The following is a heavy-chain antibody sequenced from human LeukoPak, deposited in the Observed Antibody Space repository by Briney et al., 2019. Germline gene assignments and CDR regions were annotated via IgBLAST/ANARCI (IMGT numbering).Heavy chain of an antibody. CDR2: IYYSGST. Sequence: SETLSLTCTVSGGSISSSSYYWGWIRQPPGKGLEWIGSIYYSGSTYYNPSLKSRVTISVDTSKNQFSLKLSSVTAADTAVYYCARGDITSGSYFWGQGTLVTVSS. J-gene: IGHJ4*02. V-gene: IGHV4-39*01. D-gene: IGHD1-26*01. CDR3: ARGDITSGSYF. CDR1: GGSISSSSYY.